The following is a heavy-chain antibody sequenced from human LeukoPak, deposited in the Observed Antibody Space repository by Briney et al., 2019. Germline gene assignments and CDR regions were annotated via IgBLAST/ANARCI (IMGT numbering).Heavy chain of an antibody. CDR3: ARGGDAGVWYYYCDF. CDR1: GGTFGNYA. J-gene: IGHJ4*02. D-gene: IGHD6-19*01. Sequence: SVTVSCKTSGGTFGNYAINWVRQAPGHGLEWMGGIIPIFDTTNYAQKFQGRVTITADESTTTAYMELSSLRSEDTAMYYCARGGDAGVWYYYCDFWGQGTQVTVSS. CDR2: IIPIFDTT. V-gene: IGHV1-69*13.